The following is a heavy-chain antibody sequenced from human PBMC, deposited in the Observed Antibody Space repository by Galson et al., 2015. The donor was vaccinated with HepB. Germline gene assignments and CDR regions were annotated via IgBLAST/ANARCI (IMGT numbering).Heavy chain of an antibody. CDR2: INPNSGGT. D-gene: IGHD3-10*01. V-gene: IGHV1-2*06. J-gene: IGHJ4*02. CDR1: GYTFTGYY. Sequence: SVKVSCKASGYTFTGYYMHWVRQAPGQGLEWMGRINPNSGGTNYAQKFQGRVTMTRDTSISTAYMELSRLRSDDTAVYYCARSLRGSMVQGVYDYWGQGTLVTVSS. CDR3: ARSLRGSMVQGVYDY.